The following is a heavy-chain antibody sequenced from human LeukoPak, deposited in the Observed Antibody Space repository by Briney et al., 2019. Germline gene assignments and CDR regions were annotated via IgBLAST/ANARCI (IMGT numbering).Heavy chain of an antibody. CDR2: LIPDGSEK. CDR1: GFTFSSYW. V-gene: IGHV3-7*01. Sequence: PGGSLRLSCAASGFTFSSYWMSWVRQAPGKGLEWVANLIPDGSEKYYVDSLKGRFTISRDNAKSTLYLQMKRLRAEDTAVYYCIRGPTYFDYWGQGILVTVSS. J-gene: IGHJ4*02. CDR3: IRGPTYFDY.